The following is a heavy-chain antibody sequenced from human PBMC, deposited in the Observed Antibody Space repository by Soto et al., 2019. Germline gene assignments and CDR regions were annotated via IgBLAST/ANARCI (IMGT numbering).Heavy chain of an antibody. Sequence: PGGSLRLSCAASGFTFSSYSMNWVRQAPGKGLEWVSSISSSSSYIYYADSVKGRFTISRDNAKNSLYLQMNSLRAEDTAVYYCARSDPPPGTLPCSYWGQGTLVTVSS. V-gene: IGHV3-21*01. D-gene: IGHD3-10*02. CDR3: ARSDPPPGTLPCSY. J-gene: IGHJ4*02. CDR2: ISSSSSYI. CDR1: GFTFSSYS.